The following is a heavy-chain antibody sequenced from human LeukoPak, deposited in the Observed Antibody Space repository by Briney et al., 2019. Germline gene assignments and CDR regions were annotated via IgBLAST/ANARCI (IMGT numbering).Heavy chain of an antibody. D-gene: IGHD1-1*01. V-gene: IGHV4-34*01. Sequence: SETLSLTCAVYGGSFSGYYWSWIRQPPGKGLEWIGEINHSGSTNYNPSLKSRVTISVDTSKNQFSLKPSSVTAADTAVYYCARGLEEGTYYFDYWGQGTLVTVSS. CDR2: INHSGST. CDR3: ARGLEEGTYYFDY. CDR1: GGSFSGYY. J-gene: IGHJ4*02.